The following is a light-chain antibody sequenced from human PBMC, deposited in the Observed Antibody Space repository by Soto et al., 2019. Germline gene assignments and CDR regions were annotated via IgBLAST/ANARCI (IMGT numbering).Light chain of an antibody. CDR3: GAWDSSLSAGL. Sequence: QSVLTQPPSVSAAPGQRLTISCSGSSSNIGSNPVCWYQQLPGTAPKLLIYDNNKRPSGIPDRFSGSTSGTSATLGITGLQTGDEADYYCGAWDSSLSAGLFGGGTKLTVL. J-gene: IGLJ2*01. CDR1: SSNIGSNP. CDR2: DNN. V-gene: IGLV1-51*01.